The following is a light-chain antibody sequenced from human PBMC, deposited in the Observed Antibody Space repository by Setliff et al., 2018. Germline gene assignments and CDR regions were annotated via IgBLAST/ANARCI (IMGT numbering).Light chain of an antibody. CDR3: SSYTSNTFV. Sequence: QSALTQPASVSGSPGQSITISCTGPSSDIGGYNYVSRYQQCPGKAPQLIIYGVSKLPSGVSDRFSGSKSGNTASLTISGLQVEDEADYYCSSYTSNTFVFAAGTKVTVL. CDR1: SSDIGGYNY. J-gene: IGLJ1*01. V-gene: IGLV2-14*03. CDR2: GVS.